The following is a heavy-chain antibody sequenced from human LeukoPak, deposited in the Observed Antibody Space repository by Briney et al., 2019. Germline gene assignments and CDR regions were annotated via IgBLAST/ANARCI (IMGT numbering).Heavy chain of an antibody. D-gene: IGHD7-27*01. Sequence: GGSLRLSCAASGFTFSSSAMHWVRQAPGKGLEWVAIISYDGNNKYYADSVKGRFTISRDNSKNTLYLQMNSLRAEDTAVYYCARAKNWEFDYWGQGTLVTVSS. CDR3: ARAKNWEFDY. J-gene: IGHJ4*02. V-gene: IGHV3-30*04. CDR2: ISYDGNNK. CDR1: GFTFSSSA.